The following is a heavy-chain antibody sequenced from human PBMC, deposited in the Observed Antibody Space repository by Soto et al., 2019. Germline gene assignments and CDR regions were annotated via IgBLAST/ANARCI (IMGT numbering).Heavy chain of an antibody. CDR2: IIPIFGTA. D-gene: IGHD1-26*01. J-gene: IGHJ4*02. CDR1: GGTFSSYA. Sequence: QVQLVQSGAEVKKPGSSVKVSCKASGGTFSSYAISWVRQAPGQGLEWMGGIIPIFGTANYAQKFQGRVTITADKPTSTAYMGMSRLRCEDTAVYYCGRGGEWELRGGGFDYWGQGTLVTVSS. V-gene: IGHV1-69*06. CDR3: GRGGEWELRGGGFDY.